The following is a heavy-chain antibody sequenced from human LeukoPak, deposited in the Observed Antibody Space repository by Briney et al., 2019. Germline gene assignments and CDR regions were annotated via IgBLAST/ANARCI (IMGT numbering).Heavy chain of an antibody. J-gene: IGHJ4*02. CDR3: ARDGGNYGIGD. CDR1: GFTFSSYG. CDR2: IWYDGSNK. D-gene: IGHD1-26*01. Sequence: PGGSLRLSCAASGFTFSSYGMHWVRQAPGKGLEWVAVIWYDGSNKYYADSVKGRFTISRDNSKNTLYLQMNSLGAEDTAVYYCARDGGNYGIGDWGQGTLVTVSS. V-gene: IGHV3-33*01.